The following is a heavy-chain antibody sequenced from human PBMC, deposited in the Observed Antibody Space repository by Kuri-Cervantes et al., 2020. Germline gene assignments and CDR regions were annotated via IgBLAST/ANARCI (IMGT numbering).Heavy chain of an antibody. J-gene: IGHJ4*02. D-gene: IGHD3-16*01. Sequence: GESLKISCAASGFTFSSYSMHWVRQAPGKGLEWVAFIRYDGSNKYYADSVKGRFTISRDNARASLYLQMNSLRAEDTAVYYCARDGGFMFDYCAQGTLVTVSS. V-gene: IGHV3-30*02. CDR3: ARDGGFMFDY. CDR2: IRYDGSNK. CDR1: GFTFSSYS.